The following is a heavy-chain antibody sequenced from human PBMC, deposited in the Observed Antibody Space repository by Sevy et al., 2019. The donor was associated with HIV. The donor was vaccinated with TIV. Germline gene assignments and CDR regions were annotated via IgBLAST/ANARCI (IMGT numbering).Heavy chain of an antibody. CDR1: GFTFSGSA. Sequence: GGSLRLSCAASGFTFSGSAMHWVRQASGKGLEWVGRIRSKANSYATAYAASVKGRFTISRDDSKNTAYLQMNSLKTEDTAVYYYTRPGYYYDSSGYPVYFDYWGQGTLVTVSS. V-gene: IGHV3-73*01. CDR3: TRPGYYYDSSGYPVYFDY. D-gene: IGHD3-22*01. J-gene: IGHJ4*02. CDR2: IRSKANSYAT.